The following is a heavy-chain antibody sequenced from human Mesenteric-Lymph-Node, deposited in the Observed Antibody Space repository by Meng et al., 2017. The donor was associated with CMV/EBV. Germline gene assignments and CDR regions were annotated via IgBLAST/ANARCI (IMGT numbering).Heavy chain of an antibody. D-gene: IGHD3-10*01. Sequence: GESLKISCAASRFTFSNSWMSWVRQAPGKGLEWVANIKQDGSEKHYVDSAKGRFTISRDNAKNSLYLQMNSLRAEDTALYYCARDLSSHYYSSGNYYTLRWFDPWGQGTLVTVSS. V-gene: IGHV3-7*01. CDR2: IKQDGSEK. J-gene: IGHJ5*02. CDR3: ARDLSSHYYSSGNYYTLRWFDP. CDR1: RFTFSNSW.